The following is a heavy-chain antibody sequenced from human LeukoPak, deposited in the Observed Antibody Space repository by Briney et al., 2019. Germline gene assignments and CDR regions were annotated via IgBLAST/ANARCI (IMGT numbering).Heavy chain of an antibody. CDR1: GGSISSGDYY. V-gene: IGHV4-30-4*01. CDR2: IYYSGST. J-gene: IGHJ4*02. CDR3: ARLSGYSSGHYYSDY. D-gene: IGHD3-22*01. Sequence: SETLSLTCTVSGGSISSGDYYWNWIRQPPGKGLEWMGYIYYSGSTAYNPSLKSRVTISVDTSKNQFSLKLSSVTAADTAVYYCARLSGYSSGHYYSDYWGQGTLVTVSS.